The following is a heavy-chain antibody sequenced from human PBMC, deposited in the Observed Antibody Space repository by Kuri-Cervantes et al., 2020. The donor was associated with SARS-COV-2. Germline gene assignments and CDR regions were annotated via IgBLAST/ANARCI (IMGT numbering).Heavy chain of an antibody. CDR2: FDPEDGET. D-gene: IGHD1-26*01. Sequence: ASVKVSCKVSGYTLTELSMHWVRQAPRKGLEWMGGFDPEDGETIYAQKFQGRVTMTEDTSTDTAYMELSSLRSEDTAVYYCATARFQWELLPLSSWGQGTLVTVSS. CDR1: GYTLTELS. CDR3: ATARFQWELLPLSS. J-gene: IGHJ5*02. V-gene: IGHV1-24*01.